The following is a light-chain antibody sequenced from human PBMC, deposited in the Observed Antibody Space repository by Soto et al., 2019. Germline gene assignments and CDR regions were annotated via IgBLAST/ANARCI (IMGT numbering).Light chain of an antibody. J-gene: IGKJ5*01. V-gene: IGKV3-20*01. CDR1: QSVSSSF. CDR3: QQYNSYSGT. Sequence: EIVLTQSPGTLSLSPGERATLSCRASQSVSSSFLAWYQQKPGQPPRLLIYSASGRATGIPDRFSGSGSGTDFTLTISSLQPDDFATYYCQQYNSYSGTFGQGTRLEIK. CDR2: SAS.